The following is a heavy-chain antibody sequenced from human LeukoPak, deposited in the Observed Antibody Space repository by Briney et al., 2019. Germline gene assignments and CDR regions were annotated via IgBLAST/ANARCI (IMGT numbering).Heavy chain of an antibody. V-gene: IGHV4-4*02. CDR1: GGSISSSNW. CDR2: IYHSGST. Sequence: PSGTLSLTCAVSGGSISSSNWWSWVRQPPGKGLEWIGEIYHSGSTNYNPSLKSRVTISVDKSKNQFSLKLSSVTAADTAVYYCARDLDYGSGSLGYWGQGTLVTVSS. D-gene: IGHD3-10*01. CDR3: ARDLDYGSGSLGY. J-gene: IGHJ4*02.